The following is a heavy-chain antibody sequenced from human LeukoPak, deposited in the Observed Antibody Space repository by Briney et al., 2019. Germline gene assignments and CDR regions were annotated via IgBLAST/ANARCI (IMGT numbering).Heavy chain of an antibody. Sequence: GGSLRLSCAASGFTFSSYWMHWVRQAPGKGLVWVSGINSDGSQTRYADSVKGRLTISRDNAKNTLYLQMNSLRAEDTAVYYCARGYTSNSADYWGQGTLVTVSS. D-gene: IGHD3-16*02. V-gene: IGHV3-74*01. CDR2: INSDGSQT. CDR1: GFTFSSYW. J-gene: IGHJ4*02. CDR3: ARGYTSNSADY.